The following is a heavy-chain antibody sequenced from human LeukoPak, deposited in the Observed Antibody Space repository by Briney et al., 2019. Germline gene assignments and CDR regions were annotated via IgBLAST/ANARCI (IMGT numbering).Heavy chain of an antibody. J-gene: IGHJ4*02. CDR1: GFTFSSYS. CDR2: ISSTSTI. CDR3: ARDGQGWFYDY. Sequence: TGGSLRLSCAASGFTFSSYSMNWVRQAPGKGLEWVSYISSTSTIYYADSVKGRFTISRDNAKNSLYLQMNSLRAEDTAVYYCARDGQGWFYDYWGQGTLVTVSS. D-gene: IGHD2-15*01. V-gene: IGHV3-48*01.